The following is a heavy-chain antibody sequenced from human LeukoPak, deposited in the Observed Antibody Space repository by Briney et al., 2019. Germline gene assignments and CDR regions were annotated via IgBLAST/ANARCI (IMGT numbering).Heavy chain of an antibody. CDR3: AKDVVASDAFDI. D-gene: IGHD2-15*01. Sequence: GGSLRLSCAASGFTFDDYAMHWVRQAPGKGLEWVSGISWNSGSIGYADSVKGRFTISRDNAKNSLYLQMNSLRAEDTALYYCAKDVVASDAFDIWGQGTMVTVSS. CDR2: ISWNSGSI. CDR1: GFTFDDYA. V-gene: IGHV3-9*01. J-gene: IGHJ3*02.